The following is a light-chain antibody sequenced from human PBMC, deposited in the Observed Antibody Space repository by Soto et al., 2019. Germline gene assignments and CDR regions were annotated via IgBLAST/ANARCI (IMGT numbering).Light chain of an antibody. CDR1: QSISSW. CDR2: DAS. CDR3: QQYYSYSQT. Sequence: DIQMTQSPSTLSASVGDRVTITCRASQSISSWLAWYQQKPGKAPKLLIYDASSLESGVPSRFSGSGSGTELTLTICSLQPDYFATDACQQYYSYSQTFGQGTKV. V-gene: IGKV1-5*01. J-gene: IGKJ1*01.